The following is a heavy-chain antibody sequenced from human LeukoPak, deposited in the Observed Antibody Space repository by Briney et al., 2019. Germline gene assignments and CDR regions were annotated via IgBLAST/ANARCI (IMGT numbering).Heavy chain of an antibody. V-gene: IGHV4-34*01. Sequence: SETLSLTCAVYGVSFSGYYWSWIRQPPGKGLEWIGEINHSGSTNYNPSLKSRVTISVDTSKNQFSLKLSSVTAADTAVYYCARGNFGSSSSHLDYWGQGTLVTVSS. CDR1: GVSFSGYY. CDR2: INHSGST. CDR3: ARGNFGSSSSHLDY. J-gene: IGHJ4*02. D-gene: IGHD6-6*01.